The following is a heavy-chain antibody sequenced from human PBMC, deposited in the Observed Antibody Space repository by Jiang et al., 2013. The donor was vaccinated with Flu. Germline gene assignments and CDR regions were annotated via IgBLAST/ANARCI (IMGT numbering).Heavy chain of an antibody. CDR3: ARVDSVLGTRRLFDP. J-gene: IGHJ5*02. CDR2: IYPADSDT. Sequence: GAEVKKPGESLKISCKGSGYNFGIYWIGWVRQMPGKDLEWMGMIYPADSDTRYSPSFQGQVTISVDKSISTAYLQWSSLKASDTAIYYCARVDSVLGTRRLFDPWGQGTLVIVSS. CDR1: GYNFGIYW. D-gene: IGHD3-16*01. V-gene: IGHV5-51*01.